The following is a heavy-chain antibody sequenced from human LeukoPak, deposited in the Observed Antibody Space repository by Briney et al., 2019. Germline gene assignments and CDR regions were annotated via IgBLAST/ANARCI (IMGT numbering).Heavy chain of an antibody. CDR1: GISFNKYD. V-gene: IGHV3-30*02. D-gene: IGHD1-26*01. J-gene: IGHJ4*02. CDR2: ILPDGSD. Sequence: GGSLRLSCAASGISFNKYDIHWVRQAPGKGLEWVAVILPDGSDHFVDSVRGRFIIYRDNPKNTLYLEMNGLRVEDTAVYFCAKTVGANKNYFDYWGQGTLVTVSS. CDR3: AKTVGANKNYFDY.